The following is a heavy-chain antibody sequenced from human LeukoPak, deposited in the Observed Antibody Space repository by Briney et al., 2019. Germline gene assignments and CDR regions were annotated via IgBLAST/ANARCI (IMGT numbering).Heavy chain of an antibody. CDR3: ARVGGYSYGADY. V-gene: IGHV3-21*01. CDR1: GFTSNTYS. D-gene: IGHD5-18*01. J-gene: IGHJ4*02. CDR2: ISSSSSYI. Sequence: GGSLRLSCAASGFTSNTYSINWVRQAPGKGLEWVSSISSSSSYIYYADSVKGRFTISRDNAKNSLSLQMNSLRAEDTAVYYCARVGGYSYGADYWGQGTLVTVSS.